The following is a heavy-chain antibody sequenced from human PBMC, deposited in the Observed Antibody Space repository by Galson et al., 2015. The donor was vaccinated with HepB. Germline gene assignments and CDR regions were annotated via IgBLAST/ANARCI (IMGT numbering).Heavy chain of an antibody. CDR1: GFTFSSYP. D-gene: IGHD3-3*01. CDR2: ISYDGSNE. CDR3: ARPGTIFGVVHGASYWYFDL. Sequence: SLRLSCAASGFTFSSYPMHWVRQAPGKGLEWVALISYDGSNEYYADSVKGRITISRDNSKNTLYLQMDTLRAEDTAMYYCARPGTIFGVVHGASYWYFDLWGRGTLVTVSS. V-gene: IGHV3-30*07. J-gene: IGHJ2*01.